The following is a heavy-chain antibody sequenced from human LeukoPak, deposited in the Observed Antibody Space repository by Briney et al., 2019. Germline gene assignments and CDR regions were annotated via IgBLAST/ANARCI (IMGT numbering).Heavy chain of an antibody. D-gene: IGHD3-16*01. V-gene: IGHV3-7*04. Sequence: PGGSLRLSCAASGFTFSSHWMSWVRQVSGKGLEWVANIKEDGSEKYHVGSAEGRFTISRDNAKNSLYLQMNSLRAEDTAVYYCARAPSFGSVDIWRQGTIVTVSS. CDR2: IKEDGSEK. J-gene: IGHJ3*02. CDR1: GFTFSSHW. CDR3: ARAPSFGSVDI.